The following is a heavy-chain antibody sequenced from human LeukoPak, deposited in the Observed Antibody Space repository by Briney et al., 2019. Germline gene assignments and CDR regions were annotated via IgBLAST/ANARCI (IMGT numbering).Heavy chain of an antibody. V-gene: IGHV4-39*01. CDR1: GGSIRSSYYY. Sequence: SETLSLTCTVSGGSIRSSYYYWGWIRQPPGKGLEWIGSIYDSGSTYYNPSLKSRVTISVDTSKNQFSLKLSSVTAADTAVYYCARTRITIFGVVITPFDYWGQGTLVTVSS. CDR3: ARTRITIFGVVITPFDY. D-gene: IGHD3-3*01. CDR2: IYDSGST. J-gene: IGHJ4*02.